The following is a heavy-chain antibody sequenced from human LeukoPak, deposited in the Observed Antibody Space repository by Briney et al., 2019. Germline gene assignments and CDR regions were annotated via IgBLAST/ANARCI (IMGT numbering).Heavy chain of an antibody. V-gene: IGHV3-48*01. Sequence: GGSLRLSCAASGFSFNVYSMTWVRQAPGKGLEWLSYISGSSSPIYYTDSVKGRFTISRDNAKNSLYLQMNSLRVEDTAVYYCARDTYSRLDYWGQGALVTVSS. CDR3: ARDTYSRLDY. D-gene: IGHD3-22*01. CDR1: GFSFNVYS. J-gene: IGHJ4*02. CDR2: ISGSSSPI.